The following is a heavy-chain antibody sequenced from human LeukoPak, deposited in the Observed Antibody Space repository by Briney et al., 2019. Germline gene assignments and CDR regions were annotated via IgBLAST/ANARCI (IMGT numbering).Heavy chain of an antibody. J-gene: IGHJ4*02. Sequence: ASVKVSCKASGYTFTGYYMHWVRQAPGQGLERMGWINPNSGGTNYAQKFQGRVTMARDTSISTAYMELSRLRSDDTAVYYCARDWANTIFGVVLYFDYWGQGTLVTVSS. V-gene: IGHV1-2*02. CDR3: ARDWANTIFGVVLYFDY. D-gene: IGHD3-3*01. CDR2: INPNSGGT. CDR1: GYTFTGYY.